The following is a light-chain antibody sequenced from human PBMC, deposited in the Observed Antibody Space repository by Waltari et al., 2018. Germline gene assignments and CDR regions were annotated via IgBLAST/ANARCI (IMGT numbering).Light chain of an antibody. J-gene: IGLJ2*01. Sequence: SYELTQPPSVSVSPGQTARITCSGDALPNQYGYWYQQKSGQAPVLVIYEDNKRRSGIPERFSGSSSGTMVTLTSSGAQVEDEGDYYCYSTDRTGKQRVFGGGTKLTVL. CDR3: YSTDRTGKQRV. CDR1: ALPNQY. CDR2: EDN. V-gene: IGLV3-10*01.